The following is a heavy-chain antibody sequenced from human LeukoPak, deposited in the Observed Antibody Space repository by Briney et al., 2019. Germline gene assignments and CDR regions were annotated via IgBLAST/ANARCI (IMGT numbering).Heavy chain of an antibody. D-gene: IGHD5-18*01. V-gene: IGHV1-18*01. Sequence: ASVKVSCKASGYTFTSYGISWVRQAPGQGLECMGWISAYNGNTNYAQKLQGRVTMTTDTSTSTAYMELRSLRSDDTAVYYCAREGVDTAMAPLIDYWGQGTLVTVSS. CDR1: GYTFTSYG. CDR2: ISAYNGNT. J-gene: IGHJ4*02. CDR3: AREGVDTAMAPLIDY.